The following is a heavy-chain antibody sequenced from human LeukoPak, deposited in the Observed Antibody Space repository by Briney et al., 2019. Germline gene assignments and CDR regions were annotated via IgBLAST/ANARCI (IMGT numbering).Heavy chain of an antibody. J-gene: IGHJ4*02. V-gene: IGHV1-69*01. CDR3: ARAPPDSSSWYGGGYYFDY. CDR2: IIPIFGTA. Sequence: AASVKVSCKASGGTFSSYAISWVRQAPGQGLEWMGGIIPIFGTANYAQKFQGRVTITADESTSTAYMELSSLRSEDTAVYCCARAPPDSSSWYGGGYYFDYWGQGTLVTVSS. D-gene: IGHD6-13*01. CDR1: GGTFSSYA.